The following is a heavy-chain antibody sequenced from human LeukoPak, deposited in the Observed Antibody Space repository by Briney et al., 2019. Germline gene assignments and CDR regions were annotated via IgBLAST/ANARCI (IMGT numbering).Heavy chain of an antibody. CDR1: GYTFTSYY. D-gene: IGHD3-3*01. J-gene: IGHJ4*02. CDR3: ARFLAAGWRLYYFDY. Sequence: ASVKVSCKASGYTFTSYYMHWVRQAPGQGLEWMGIINPSGGSTSYAQKFQGRVTMTRDMSTSTVYMELSSLRSEDTAVYYCARFLAAGWRLYYFDYWGRETLVTFSS. V-gene: IGHV1-46*01. CDR2: INPSGGST.